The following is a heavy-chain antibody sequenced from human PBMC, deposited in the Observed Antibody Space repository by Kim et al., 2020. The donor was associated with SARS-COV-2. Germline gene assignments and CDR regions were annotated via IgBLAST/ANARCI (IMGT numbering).Heavy chain of an antibody. V-gene: IGHV1-69*13. Sequence: SVKVSCKASGGTFSSYAISWVRQAPGQGLEWMGGIIPIFGTANYAQKFQGRVTITADESTSTAYMELSSLRSEDTAVYYCARDRGGSYLFDYWGQGTLVTVSS. CDR2: IIPIFGTA. CDR3: ARDRGGSYLFDY. J-gene: IGHJ4*02. CDR1: GGTFSSYA. D-gene: IGHD1-26*01.